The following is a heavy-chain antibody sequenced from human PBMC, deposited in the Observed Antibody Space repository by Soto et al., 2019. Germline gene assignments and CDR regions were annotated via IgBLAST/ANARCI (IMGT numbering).Heavy chain of an antibody. D-gene: IGHD2-2*01. CDR1: GFSLSTSGVG. V-gene: IGHV2-5*02. J-gene: IGHJ5*02. Sequence: QITLKESGPTLVKPTQTLTLTCTFSGFSLSTSGVGVGWIHQPPGKALEWLALIYWDDDKRYSPSLKSRLTITKDTSKNQVVLTMTNMDPVDTATYYCAHSTYCSSTSCYPYNWFDPWGQGTLVTVSS. CDR2: IYWDDDK. CDR3: AHSTYCSSTSCYPYNWFDP.